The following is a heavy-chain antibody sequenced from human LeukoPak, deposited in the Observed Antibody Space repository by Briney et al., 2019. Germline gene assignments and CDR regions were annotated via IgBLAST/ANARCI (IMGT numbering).Heavy chain of an antibody. CDR1: GFTFSSYA. Sequence: GGSLRLSCAASGFTFSSYAMHWVRQAPGKGLEWVAVISYDGSNKYYADSVKGRFTISRDNSKNTLYLQMNSLRAEDTAVYYCARGPSTLGRTNGWFDPWGQGTLVTVSS. J-gene: IGHJ5*02. D-gene: IGHD2-8*01. CDR3: ARGPSTLGRTNGWFDP. V-gene: IGHV3-30*14. CDR2: ISYDGSNK.